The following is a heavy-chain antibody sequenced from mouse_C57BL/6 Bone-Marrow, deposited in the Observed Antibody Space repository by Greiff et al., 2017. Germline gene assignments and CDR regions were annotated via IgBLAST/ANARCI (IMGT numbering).Heavy chain of an antibody. CDR3: ARWRLLRCTGTGAMDY. CDR1: GYTFTSYG. Sequence: QVQLQQSGAELARPGASVKLSCKASGYTFTSYGISWVKQRTGQGLEWIGEIYPRSGNTYYNEKFKGKATLTADKSSSTAYMELRSLTSEDSAVYFCARWRLLRCTGTGAMDYWGQGTSVTVSS. CDR2: IYPRSGNT. D-gene: IGHD2-3*01. J-gene: IGHJ4*01. V-gene: IGHV1-81*01.